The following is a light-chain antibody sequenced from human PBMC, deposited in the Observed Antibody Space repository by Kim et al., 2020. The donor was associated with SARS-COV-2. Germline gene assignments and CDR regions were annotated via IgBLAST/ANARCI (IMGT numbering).Light chain of an antibody. Sequence: SSGERATPSCSASTSVSSSYLAWYQQKPRQAPRLLLYGASSRATGVPDRFSGSGSGTEFTPTITRLEHEDFAVYYCQQYGNSPHTFGQGTKVDIK. CDR3: QQYGNSPHT. CDR2: GAS. V-gene: IGKV3-20*01. J-gene: IGKJ1*01. CDR1: TSVSSSY.